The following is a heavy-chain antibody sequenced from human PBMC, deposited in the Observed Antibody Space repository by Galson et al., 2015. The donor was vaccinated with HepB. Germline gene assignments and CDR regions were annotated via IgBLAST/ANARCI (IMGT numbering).Heavy chain of an antibody. V-gene: IGHV3-73*01. CDR1: GFTFSGST. CDR2: IRSNAHNYAT. D-gene: IGHD4-17*01. CDR3: SKSSGPIYGDYGDY. J-gene: IGHJ4*02. Sequence: SLRLSCAASGFTFSGSTLHWVRQASGKGLEWIGRIRSNAHNYATSYAASVKGRFTISRDDSKTTAYLQMNSLETGDTAMYYCSKSSGPIYGDYGDYWGQGTLVTVSS.